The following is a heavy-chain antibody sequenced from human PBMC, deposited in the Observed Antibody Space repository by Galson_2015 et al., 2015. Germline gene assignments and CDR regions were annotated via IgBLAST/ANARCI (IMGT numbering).Heavy chain of an antibody. CDR3: AKGYYYDSSGYYHRPATTNYFDL. CDR2: ISGSGGST. CDR1: GFTFSSYA. V-gene: IGHV3-23*01. J-gene: IGHJ2*01. D-gene: IGHD3-22*01. Sequence: SLRLSCAASGFTFSSYAMSWVRQAPGKGLEWVSAISGSGGSTYYADSVKGRFTISRDNSKNTLYLQMNSLRAEDTAVYYCAKGYYYDSSGYYHRPATTNYFDLWGRGTLVTVSS.